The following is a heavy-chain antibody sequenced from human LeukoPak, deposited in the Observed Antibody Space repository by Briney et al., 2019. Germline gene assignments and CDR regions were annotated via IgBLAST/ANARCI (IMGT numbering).Heavy chain of an antibody. J-gene: IGHJ6*03. Sequence: GGSLRLSCAASGFTFSDYYMSWIRQAPGKGLEWVSYISSSGTTIDYADSVKGRFTISRDNAKNSLFLQMNSLRVEDTAVYYCARPTRDYYYYYMDVWGKGTTVTVSS. CDR2: ISSSGTTI. V-gene: IGHV3-11*01. CDR1: GFTFSDYY. CDR3: ARPTRDYYYYYMDV.